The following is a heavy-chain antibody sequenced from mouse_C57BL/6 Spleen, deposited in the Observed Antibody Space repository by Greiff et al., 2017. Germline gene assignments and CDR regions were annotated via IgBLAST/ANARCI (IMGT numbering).Heavy chain of an antibody. Sequence: QVQLQQPGAELVKPGASVKMSCKASGYTFTSYWITWVKQRPGQGLEWIGDIYPGSGSTNYNEKFKSKATLTVDTSSSTAYMQLSSLTSEDSAVYYCARERGNYWYFDGWGTGTTVTVSS. CDR3: ARERGNYWYFDG. CDR2: IYPGSGST. CDR1: GYTFTSYW. V-gene: IGHV1-55*01. J-gene: IGHJ1*03. D-gene: IGHD2-1*01.